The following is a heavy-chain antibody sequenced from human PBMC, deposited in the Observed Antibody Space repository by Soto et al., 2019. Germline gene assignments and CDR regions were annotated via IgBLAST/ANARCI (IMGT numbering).Heavy chain of an antibody. D-gene: IGHD3-10*01. CDR1: GGAFSSYA. J-gene: IGHJ6*02. CDR2: IIPIFGTA. Sequence: GASVKVSCKASGGAFSSYAISWVRQAPGQGLEWMGGIIPIFGTANYAQKFQGRVTITADESTSTAYMELSSLRSEDTAVYYCARDKYYGSGSHYYYYYGMDVWGQGTTVTVSS. CDR3: ARDKYYGSGSHYYYYYGMDV. V-gene: IGHV1-69*13.